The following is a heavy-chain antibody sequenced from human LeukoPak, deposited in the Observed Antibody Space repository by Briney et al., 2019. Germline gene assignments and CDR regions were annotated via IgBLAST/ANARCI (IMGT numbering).Heavy chain of an antibody. D-gene: IGHD4-17*01. J-gene: IGHJ6*02. CDR3: ARDTTTVYYYYYYGMDV. CDR1: GFTFSSYG. CDR2: IWYDGSNK. V-gene: IGHV3-33*01. Sequence: GGSLRLSCAASGFTFSSYGMHWVRQAPGKGLEWVAVIWYDGSNKYYADSVKGRFTISRDNSKNTLYLQMNSLRAEDTAVYYCARDTTTVYYYYYYGMDVWGQGTTVTVSS.